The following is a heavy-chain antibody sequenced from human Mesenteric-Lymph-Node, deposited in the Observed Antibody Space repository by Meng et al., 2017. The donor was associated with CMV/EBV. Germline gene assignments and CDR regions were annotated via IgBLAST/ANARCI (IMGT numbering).Heavy chain of an antibody. CDR2: ISYDGSNQ. CDR3: ARDGASGWNGGWCDP. V-gene: IGHV3-30-3*01. CDR1: GFTFSSYV. J-gene: IGHJ5*02. D-gene: IGHD6-19*01. Sequence: GGSLRLSCAASGFTFSSYVMHWVRQTPGKGLEWVAAISYDGSNQYYADSVTGRFTISRDNSKNTLFLQMNSLRAEDTAVYYCARDGASGWNGGWCDPWGQGTLVTVSS.